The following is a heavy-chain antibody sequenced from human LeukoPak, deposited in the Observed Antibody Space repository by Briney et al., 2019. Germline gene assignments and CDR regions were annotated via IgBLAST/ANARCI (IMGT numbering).Heavy chain of an antibody. CDR1: GSSVSNHW. D-gene: IGHD3-3*01. CDR2: ISSRGYT. V-gene: IGHV4-4*07. J-gene: IGHJ4*02. Sequence: PSETLSHTCTVSGSSVSNHWWIWIRQPAGKGLEWIGRISSRGYTNYNPSLKSRVAISVDTSKNQFSLKLSSVTAADTAVYYCARLVGGYDFWSGYWTFDYWGQGTLVTVSS. CDR3: ARLVGGYDFWSGYWTFDY.